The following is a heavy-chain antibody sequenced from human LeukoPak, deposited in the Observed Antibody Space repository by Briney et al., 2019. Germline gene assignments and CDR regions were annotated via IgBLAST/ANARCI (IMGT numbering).Heavy chain of an antibody. CDR3: ARYGGYCSSTSCLYYFDY. CDR2: ISAYNGNT. V-gene: IGHV1-18*01. D-gene: IGHD2-2*01. Sequence: GASVKVSCKASGYTFTSYGISWVRQAPGQGLEWMGWISAYNGNTNYAQKLQGRVTMTTDTSTSTVYMELRSLRSDDTAVYYCARYGGYCSSTSCLYYFDYWGQGTLVTVSS. J-gene: IGHJ4*02. CDR1: GYTFTSYG.